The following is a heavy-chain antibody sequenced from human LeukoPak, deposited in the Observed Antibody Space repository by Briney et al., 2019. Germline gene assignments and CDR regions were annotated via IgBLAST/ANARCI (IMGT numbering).Heavy chain of an antibody. Sequence: GSLRLSCATSGITFRNLAISWVRQAPGKGLEWVPCISNSGGTTYHADSVKGRFAISRDTSKNTLYLQMNSLRVEDTAVYYCAKTSPGYTYGLLDYWGQGTLVTVSS. CDR2: ISNSGGTT. CDR3: AKTSPGYTYGLLDY. V-gene: IGHV3-23*01. CDR1: GITFRNLA. D-gene: IGHD5-18*01. J-gene: IGHJ4*02.